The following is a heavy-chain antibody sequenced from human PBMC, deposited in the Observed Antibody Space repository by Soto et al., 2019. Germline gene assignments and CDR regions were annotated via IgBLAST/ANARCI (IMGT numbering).Heavy chain of an antibody. D-gene: IGHD2-2*01. Sequence: QLQLQESGPGLVKPSETLSLTCTVSGGSISSSSYYWGWIRQPPGKGLEGIGSIYYSGSTYYNPSLKSRVTISVDTSKNQFSLKLSSVTAADTAVYYCARHCSSTSCYEADAFDIWGQGTMVTVSS. V-gene: IGHV4-39*01. CDR3: ARHCSSTSCYEADAFDI. CDR1: GGSISSSSYY. CDR2: IYYSGST. J-gene: IGHJ3*02.